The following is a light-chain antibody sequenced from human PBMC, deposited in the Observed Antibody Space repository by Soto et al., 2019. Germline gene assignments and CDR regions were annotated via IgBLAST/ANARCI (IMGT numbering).Light chain of an antibody. Sequence: QSALTQPASVSGSPGQSITISCTGTSSDVGSYNYVSWYQQNPGKAPKLIIHDVGNRPSGVSNRFSGSKSGNTASLTISGLQAEYEANYYCSSYTSTNTLIFGGGTKLTVL. J-gene: IGLJ2*01. CDR2: DVG. CDR3: SSYTSTNTLI. V-gene: IGLV2-14*01. CDR1: SSDVGSYNY.